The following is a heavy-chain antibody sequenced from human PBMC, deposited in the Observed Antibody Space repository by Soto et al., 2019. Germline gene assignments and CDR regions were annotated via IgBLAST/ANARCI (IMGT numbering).Heavy chain of an antibody. CDR3: ARDPPTGSTLDWFDS. V-gene: IGHV3-21*01. CDR2: ISSSGSFM. D-gene: IGHD1-7*01. CDR1: GFSFSSDS. J-gene: IGHJ5*01. Sequence: EVQLVESGGGLVKPGGSLRLSCAASGFSFSSDSMGWVRQAPGKGLEWVSSISSSGSFMNYADSVQGRFTISRDNAKNSLYPQMTSLKDEDTAVYYCARDPPTGSTLDWFDSWGQGTLVTVSS.